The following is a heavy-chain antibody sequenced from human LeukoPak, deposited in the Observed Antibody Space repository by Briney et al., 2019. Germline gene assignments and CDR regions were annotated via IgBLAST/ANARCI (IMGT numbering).Heavy chain of an antibody. V-gene: IGHV3-48*01. CDR1: EFTFNTYT. J-gene: IGHJ6*02. Sequence: PGGSLRLSCAASEFTFNTYTMNWVRQAPGKGLEWVSYISGSSGIIDYADSVRGRFTISRDNAKNSLYLQMNSLRVEDTAVYYCARDGQRLAPYAMDVWGQGTTITVSS. D-gene: IGHD6-25*01. CDR3: ARDGQRLAPYAMDV. CDR2: ISGSSGII.